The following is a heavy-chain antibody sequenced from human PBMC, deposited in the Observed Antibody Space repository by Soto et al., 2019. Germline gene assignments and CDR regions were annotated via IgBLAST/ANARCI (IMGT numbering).Heavy chain of an antibody. CDR1: GGSISGTIDY. Sequence: PSETLSLTCIFSGGSISGTIDYWGWIRQPQGKGLEWIGSIYYSGSTYYNPSVKSRDTISVDTSKNHFSLKLTSVTAADTAVYHCARPGGSGWFYFDSWGQGSQVTVSS. D-gene: IGHD6-13*01. J-gene: IGHJ4*02. CDR3: ARPGGSGWFYFDS. CDR2: IYYSGST. V-gene: IGHV4-39*02.